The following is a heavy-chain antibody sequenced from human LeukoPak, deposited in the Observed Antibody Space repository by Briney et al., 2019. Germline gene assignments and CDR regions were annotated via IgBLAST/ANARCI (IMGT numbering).Heavy chain of an antibody. D-gene: IGHD6-25*01. CDR1: GFTFSSYG. CDR2: IWYDGSNK. V-gene: IGHV3-33*01. J-gene: IGHJ4*02. Sequence: GGSLRLSCAASGFTFSSYGMHWVRQAPGKGLEWVAVIWYDGSNKYYADSVKGRFTIPRDNSKNTLYLQMNSLRAEDTAVYYCASEGGSLDYWGQGTLVTVSS. CDR3: ASEGGSLDY.